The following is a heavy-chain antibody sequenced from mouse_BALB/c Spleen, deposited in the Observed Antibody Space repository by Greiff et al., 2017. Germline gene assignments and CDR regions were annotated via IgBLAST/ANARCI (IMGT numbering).Heavy chain of an antibody. V-gene: IGHV1S81*02. CDR3: TRGGRYLDY. Sequence: VQLQQSGAELVKPGASVKLSCKASGYTFTSYYMYWVKQRPGQGLEWIGEINPSNGGTNFNEKFKSKATLTVDKSSSTAYMQLSSLTSEDSAVYYCTRGGRYLDYWGQGTTLTVSS. D-gene: IGHD3-3*01. J-gene: IGHJ2*01. CDR2: INPSNGGT. CDR1: GYTFTSYY.